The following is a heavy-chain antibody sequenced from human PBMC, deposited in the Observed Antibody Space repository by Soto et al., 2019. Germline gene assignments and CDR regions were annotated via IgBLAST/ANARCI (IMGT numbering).Heavy chain of an antibody. Sequence: SVKVSCKASGGTFSSYAISWVRQAPGQGLEWMGGIIPIFGTANYAQKFQGRVTITADESTSTAYMELSSLRSEDTAVYYCAREREEYYYDSSGYPTPISFDIWGQGTMVTV. CDR2: IIPIFGTA. CDR3: AREREEYYYDSSGYPTPISFDI. D-gene: IGHD3-22*01. CDR1: GGTFSSYA. V-gene: IGHV1-69*13. J-gene: IGHJ3*02.